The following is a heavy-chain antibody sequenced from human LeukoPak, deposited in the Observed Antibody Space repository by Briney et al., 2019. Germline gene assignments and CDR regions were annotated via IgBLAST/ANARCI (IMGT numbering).Heavy chain of an antibody. CDR2: IYYRGSST. CDR3: ARTSRHYYGSGTNLTPWPAGMDV. J-gene: IGHJ6*02. V-gene: IGHV4-59*01. D-gene: IGHD3-10*01. CDR1: GGSMSGFF. Sequence: SETLSLTCTVSGGSMSGFFWTWIRQPPGKALEWIGSIYYRGSSTKYNPSLKGRVTVSVDTSKSQFFLKLNSATAADTAVYFCARTSRHYYGSGTNLTPWPAGMDVWGQGSTVTVSS.